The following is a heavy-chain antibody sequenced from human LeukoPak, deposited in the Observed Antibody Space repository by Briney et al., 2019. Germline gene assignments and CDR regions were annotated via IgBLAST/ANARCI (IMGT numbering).Heavy chain of an antibody. CDR1: GFSLRTSGMC. J-gene: IGHJ4*02. CDR2: IDWDDDK. Sequence: SGPTLVNPTQTLTLTCTFSGFSLRTSGMCVSWIRQPPGKALEWLARIDWDDDKYYSTSLKTRLIISKDTPKNQVVLTMTNMDPVDTATYYCARLYSSSKEFDYWGQGTLVTVSS. V-gene: IGHV2-70*11. D-gene: IGHD6-13*01. CDR3: ARLYSSSKEFDY.